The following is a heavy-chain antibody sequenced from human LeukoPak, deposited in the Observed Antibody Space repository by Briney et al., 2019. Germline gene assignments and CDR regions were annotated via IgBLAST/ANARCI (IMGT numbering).Heavy chain of an antibody. CDR1: GGSIGSYY. CDR3: ARRRTSSYYAFDI. J-gene: IGHJ3*02. CDR2: IYYSGNT. V-gene: IGHV4-59*08. Sequence: SETLSLTCTVSGGSIGSYYWSWIRQPPGKGLEWIGYIYYSGNTNYNPSLKSRVTISVDTSKNQFSLKLSSVTAADTAVYYCARRRTSSYYAFDIWGQGTMVTVSS. D-gene: IGHD2-2*01.